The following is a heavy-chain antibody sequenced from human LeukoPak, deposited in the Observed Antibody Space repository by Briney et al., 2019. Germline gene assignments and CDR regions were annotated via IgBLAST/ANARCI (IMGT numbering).Heavy chain of an antibody. J-gene: IGHJ4*02. CDR3: ARDGGIVGAIDY. CDR2: IWYDGSNK. CDR1: GFTFSSYG. D-gene: IGHD1-26*01. Sequence: PGGSLRLSCAASGFTFSSYGMHWVRQAPGKGLEWVAVIWYDGSNKYYADSVKGRFTISRDNSKNTLYLQMNSLRAEDTAVYYCARDGGIVGAIDYWGQGTLVTVSS. V-gene: IGHV3-33*01.